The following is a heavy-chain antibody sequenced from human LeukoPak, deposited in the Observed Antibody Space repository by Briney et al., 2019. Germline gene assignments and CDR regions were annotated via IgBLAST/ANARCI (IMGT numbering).Heavy chain of an antibody. V-gene: IGHV4-59*01. CDR3: ARVGISAAAGGWYFDY. J-gene: IGHJ4*02. D-gene: IGHD6-13*01. Sequence: SETLSLTCAVSDDSITNYYWSWNRQPPGKGMERFGHIYYSGSTNYNPSFTSRVTISVDTSKNQFSLKLSSETAADTAVYYCARVGISAAAGGWYFDYWGQGTLVTVSS. CDR2: IYYSGST. CDR1: DDSITNYY.